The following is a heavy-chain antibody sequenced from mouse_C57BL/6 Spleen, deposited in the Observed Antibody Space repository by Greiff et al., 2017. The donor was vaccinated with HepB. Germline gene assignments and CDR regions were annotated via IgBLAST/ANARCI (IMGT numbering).Heavy chain of an antibody. J-gene: IGHJ2*01. Sequence: QVQLQQSGAELVKPGASVKMSCKASGYTFTSYWITWVKQRPGQGLEWIGDIYPGSGSTNYNEKFKSKATLTVDTSSSTAYMQLRSLTSEDSAVYYWAKGVTTVVADYGGQGTTLTVSS. CDR3: AKGVTTVVADY. D-gene: IGHD1-1*01. V-gene: IGHV1-55*01. CDR1: GYTFTSYW. CDR2: IYPGSGST.